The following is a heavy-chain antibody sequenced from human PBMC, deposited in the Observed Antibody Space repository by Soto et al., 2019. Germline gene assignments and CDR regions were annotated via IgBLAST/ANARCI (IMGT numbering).Heavy chain of an antibody. J-gene: IGHJ6*02. CDR2: ISSSGSTI. V-gene: IGHV3-48*03. CDR1: GFTFSSYE. Sequence: PAGSLRLSCAASGFTFSSYEMDWVRQAPGKGLQWVSYISSSGSTIYYADSVKGRFTISRDNAKNSLYLQMNSLRAEDTAVYYCVSQGVNNHYGMDVWGQGTTVTVSS. CDR3: VSQGVNNHYGMDV. D-gene: IGHD2-21*01.